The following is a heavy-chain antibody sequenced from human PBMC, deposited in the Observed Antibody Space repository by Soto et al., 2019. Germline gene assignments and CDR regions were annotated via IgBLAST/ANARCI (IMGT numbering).Heavy chain of an antibody. CDR1: GGTFNSYT. V-gene: IGHV1-69*02. Sequence: SVKVSCKASGGTFNSYTISWVRQAPGQGLEWMGRIIPILGIANYAQKFQGRVTITADKSTSTAYMELSSLRSEDTAVYYCARRYDFWSGNRARDAFDIWGQGTMVTVSS. CDR3: ARRYDFWSGNRARDAFDI. D-gene: IGHD3-3*01. CDR2: IIPILGIA. J-gene: IGHJ3*02.